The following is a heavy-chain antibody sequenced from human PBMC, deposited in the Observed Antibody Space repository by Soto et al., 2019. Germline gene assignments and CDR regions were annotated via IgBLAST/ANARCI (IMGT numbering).Heavy chain of an antibody. V-gene: IGHV1-69*13. CDR1: GGTFSSYD. D-gene: IGHD6-13*01. J-gene: IGHJ5*02. Sequence: SVKVSCKASGGTFSSYDISWVRQAPGQGLEWMGGIIPIFGTANYAQKFQGRVTITADESTSTAYMELSSLRSEDTAVYYCARVLGWQLVLYWFDPWGQGTLVTVSS. CDR3: ARVLGWQLVLYWFDP. CDR2: IIPIFGTA.